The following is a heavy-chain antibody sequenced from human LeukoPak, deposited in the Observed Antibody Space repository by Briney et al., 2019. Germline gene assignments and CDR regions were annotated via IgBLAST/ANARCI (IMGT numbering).Heavy chain of an antibody. J-gene: IGHJ4*02. D-gene: IGHD3-10*01. Sequence: PGGSLRLSCAASGFTFDGYAMHWVRQAPGKGLEWVSGINWSSGSIGYADSVKGRFTISRDNAKNSLYLQMNSLRAEDTALYYCAKDRRGFGFGGGNYFDYWGQGTLVTVSS. CDR2: INWSSGSI. V-gene: IGHV3-9*01. CDR1: GFTFDGYA. CDR3: AKDRRGFGFGGGNYFDY.